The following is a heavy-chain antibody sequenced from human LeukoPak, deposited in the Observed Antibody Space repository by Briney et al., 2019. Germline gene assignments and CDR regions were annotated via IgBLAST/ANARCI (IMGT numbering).Heavy chain of an antibody. D-gene: IGHD3-10*01. J-gene: IGHJ4*02. CDR3: AKRHGSYYYGSGSYIDY. Sequence: GGSLRLSCAASGFTFSSYVMHWVRQAPGKGLEWVAIISYDGSNEYYADSVKGRFTISRDNSKNTLYLQMNSLRAEDTAVYYCAKRHGSYYYGSGSYIDYWGQGTLVTVSS. V-gene: IGHV3-30*04. CDR1: GFTFSSYV. CDR2: ISYDGSNE.